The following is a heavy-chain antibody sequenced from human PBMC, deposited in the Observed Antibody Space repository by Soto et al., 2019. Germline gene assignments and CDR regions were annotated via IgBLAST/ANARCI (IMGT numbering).Heavy chain of an antibody. J-gene: IGHJ3*02. Sequence: GESLKISCKGSGYSFTSYWIGWVRQMPGKGLEWMGIIYPGDSDTRYSPSFQGQVTISADKSISTAYLQWSSLKASDTAMYYCARPPAEYYDSGPDVFDIWGQVPMVTFSS. CDR3: ARPPAEYYDSGPDVFDI. CDR1: GYSFTSYW. D-gene: IGHD3-22*01. V-gene: IGHV5-51*01. CDR2: IYPGDSDT.